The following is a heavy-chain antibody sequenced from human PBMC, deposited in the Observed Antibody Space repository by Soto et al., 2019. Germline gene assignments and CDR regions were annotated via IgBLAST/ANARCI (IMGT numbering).Heavy chain of an antibody. CDR1: GYKFSSYA. Sequence: QGQLGQSGAEVKKPGASVKVSCKASGYKFSSYALSWVRQAPGQGLEWLGWISVDSGNTKYVQSLQDRVSMTTDTSTSTAYMELTSLRSQDTAVYYCARRNNAFHIWGQGTMVTVSS. CDR2: ISVDSGNT. D-gene: IGHD4-4*01. J-gene: IGHJ3*02. V-gene: IGHV1-18*01. CDR3: ARRNNAFHI.